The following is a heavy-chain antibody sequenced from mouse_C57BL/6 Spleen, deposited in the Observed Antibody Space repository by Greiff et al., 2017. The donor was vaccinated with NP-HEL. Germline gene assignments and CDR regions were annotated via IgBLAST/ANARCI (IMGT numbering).Heavy chain of an antibody. V-gene: IGHV1-82*01. CDR2: IYPGDGDT. D-gene: IGHD1-1*01. CDR1: GYAFSSSW. CDR3: ARSEYEGSKGY. J-gene: IGHJ2*01. Sequence: QVQLKQSGPELVKPGASVKISCKASGYAFSSSWMNWVKQRPGKGLEWIGRIYPGDGDTNYNGKFKGKATLTEDKSSSTAYMELSSLTSEDSAVYCCARSEYEGSKGYWGQGTTVTVSS.